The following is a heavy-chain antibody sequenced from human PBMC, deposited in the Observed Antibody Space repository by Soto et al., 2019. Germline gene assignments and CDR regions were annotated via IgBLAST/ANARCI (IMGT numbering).Heavy chain of an antibody. CDR1: GYTFTLYA. CDR3: ARDQRRDYDFWSGYSQGFDY. V-gene: IGHV1-3*01. D-gene: IGHD3-3*01. J-gene: IGHJ4*02. CDR2: IDAANGNT. Sequence: ASVKVSCKASGYTFTLYAMHWVRQAPGQRLEWMGWIDAANGNTKSSQKFQGRVTFTRDTSASTGYMELSTLNSADTAVYYCARDQRRDYDFWSGYSQGFDYWGQGTPVTVSS.